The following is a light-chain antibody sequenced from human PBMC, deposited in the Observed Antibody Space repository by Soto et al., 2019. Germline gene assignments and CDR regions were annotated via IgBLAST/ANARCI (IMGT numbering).Light chain of an antibody. CDR3: SSYTSSSTLV. CDR2: DVS. CDR1: SSDVGVYNY. V-gene: IGLV2-14*01. J-gene: IGLJ2*01. Sequence: QSVLTQHASVSGSHGQSITISCTGTSSDVGVYNYVSWYQQHPGKAPKLMIYDVSNRPSGVSNRFSGSKSGNTASLTISGLQAEDEDDYYCSSYTSSSTLVFGGGTKLTV.